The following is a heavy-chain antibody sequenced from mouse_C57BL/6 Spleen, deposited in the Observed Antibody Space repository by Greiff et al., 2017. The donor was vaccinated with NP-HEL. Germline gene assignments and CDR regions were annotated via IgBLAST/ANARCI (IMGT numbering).Heavy chain of an antibody. CDR3: ARSRGYGYDEGFAY. CDR2: INPSNGGT. D-gene: IGHD2-2*01. J-gene: IGHJ3*01. Sequence: QVQLQQSGTELVKPGASVKLSCKASGYTFTSYWMHWVKQRPGQGLEWIGNINPSNGGTNYNEKFKSKATLTVDKSSSTAYMQFSSLTSEDSAVYYCARSRGYGYDEGFAYWGQGTLVTVSA. V-gene: IGHV1-53*01. CDR1: GYTFTSYW.